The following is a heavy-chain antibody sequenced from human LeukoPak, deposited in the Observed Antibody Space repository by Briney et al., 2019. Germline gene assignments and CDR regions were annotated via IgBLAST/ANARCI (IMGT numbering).Heavy chain of an antibody. D-gene: IGHD3-10*01. CDR3: ARHGAYYGSGSLKFDY. J-gene: IGHJ4*02. CDR1: GNSFTSYW. V-gene: IGHV5-10-1*01. CDR2: IDPSDSYT. Sequence: GESLKISCKGSGNSFTSYWISWVRQMPGKGLEWMGRIDPSDSYTNYSPSFQGHVTISADKSISTAYLQWSSLKASDTAMYYCARHGAYYGSGSLKFDYWGQGTLVTVSS.